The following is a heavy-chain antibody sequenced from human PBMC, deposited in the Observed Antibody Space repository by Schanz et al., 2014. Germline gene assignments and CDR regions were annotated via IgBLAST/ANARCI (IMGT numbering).Heavy chain of an antibody. J-gene: IGHJ4*02. CDR3: ARNKYTSGWYYFDY. Sequence: QVQLQESGPGLVKPSETLSLTCTVSGDSVNSNYWNWIRQSPGRGLEWIGHFYNPGSTNYNPSLKSRAPISITTPTTQVSLKLPSVTAADTAVYFCARNKYTSGWYYFDYWGQGVLVTVSS. CDR1: GDSVNSNY. CDR2: FYNPGST. V-gene: IGHV4-59*08. D-gene: IGHD6-19*01.